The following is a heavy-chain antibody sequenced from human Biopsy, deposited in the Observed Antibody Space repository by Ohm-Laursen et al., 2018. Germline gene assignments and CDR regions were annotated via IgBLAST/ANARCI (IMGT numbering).Heavy chain of an antibody. V-gene: IGHV4-59*01. Sequence: SGTLSLTWSVSGGSIISYYWTWIRQPPGKGLEWIGHVYNGGITNYNPSLKSRVTISKDTSKNQFSLQVNSVPAANTAVYYCARVRGGFLEWFDYWGQGTLVTVSS. J-gene: IGHJ5*01. D-gene: IGHD3-3*01. CDR2: VYNGGIT. CDR3: ARVRGGFLEWFDY. CDR1: GGSIISYY.